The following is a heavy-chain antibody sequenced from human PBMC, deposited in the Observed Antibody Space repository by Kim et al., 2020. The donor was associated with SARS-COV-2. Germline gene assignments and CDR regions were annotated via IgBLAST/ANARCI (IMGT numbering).Heavy chain of an antibody. CDR1: GFTFSSYA. Sequence: GGSLRLSCAASGFTFSSYAMSWVRQAPGKGLEWVSAISGSGGSTYYADPVKGRFTISRDNSKNTLYLQMNSLRAEDTAVYYCSKDRAVVTPSLLSTWGQGTLVTVSS. D-gene: IGHD4-4*01. J-gene: IGHJ5*02. CDR2: ISGSGGST. CDR3: SKDRAVVTPSLLST. V-gene: IGHV3-23*01.